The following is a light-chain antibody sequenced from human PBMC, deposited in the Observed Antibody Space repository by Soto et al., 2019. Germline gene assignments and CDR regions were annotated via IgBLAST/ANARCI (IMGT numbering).Light chain of an antibody. CDR2: GNS. CDR1: SSNIGAGYD. Sequence: QAVVTQPPSVSGAPGQRVTISCTGSSSNIGAGYDVHWYQQLPGTAPKLLIYGNSNRPSGVPDRFSGSKSGTSASLAITGLQAEDEADYYCQSYDSSLSGWVFGGGTKVTV. CDR3: QSYDSSLSGWV. V-gene: IGLV1-40*01. J-gene: IGLJ3*02.